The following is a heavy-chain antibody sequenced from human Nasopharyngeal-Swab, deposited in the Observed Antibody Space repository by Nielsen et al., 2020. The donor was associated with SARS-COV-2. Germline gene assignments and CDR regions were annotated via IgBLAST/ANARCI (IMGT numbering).Heavy chain of an antibody. Sequence: WIRQPPGKGLEWIGSIYYSGSTYYNPALKSRVTISVDTSKNQFSLKLSSVTAADTAVYYCARYRGGFYSSNWYFDHWGQGTLVTVSS. V-gene: IGHV4-39*01. D-gene: IGHD6-13*01. CDR3: ARYRGGFYSSNWYFDH. J-gene: IGHJ4*02. CDR2: IYYSGST.